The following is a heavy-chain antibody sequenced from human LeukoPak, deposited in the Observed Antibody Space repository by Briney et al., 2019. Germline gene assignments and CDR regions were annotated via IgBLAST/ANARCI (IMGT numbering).Heavy chain of an antibody. Sequence: SETLSLTCTVSGGSISSSSYYWGWIRQPPGKGLEWIGSIYYSGSTYYNPSLKSRVTISVDTSKNQFSLKLSSVTAADTAVYYCARGGSPGYYMDVWGKGTTVTISS. D-gene: IGHD1-26*01. CDR1: GGSISSSSYY. CDR3: ARGGSPGYYMDV. V-gene: IGHV4-39*07. J-gene: IGHJ6*03. CDR2: IYYSGST.